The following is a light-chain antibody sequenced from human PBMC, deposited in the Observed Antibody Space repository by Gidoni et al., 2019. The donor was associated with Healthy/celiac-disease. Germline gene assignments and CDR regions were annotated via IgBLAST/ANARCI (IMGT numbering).Light chain of an antibody. CDR1: SSNIGSNY. V-gene: IGLV1-47*01. Sequence: SASGTPGQRVTISCSGSSSNIGSNYVYWYQQLPGTAPKLLIYRNNQRPSGVPDRFSGSKSGTSASLAISGLRSEDEADYYCAAWDDSLSGLNWVFGGGTKLTVL. J-gene: IGLJ3*02. CDR3: AAWDDSLSGLNWV. CDR2: RNN.